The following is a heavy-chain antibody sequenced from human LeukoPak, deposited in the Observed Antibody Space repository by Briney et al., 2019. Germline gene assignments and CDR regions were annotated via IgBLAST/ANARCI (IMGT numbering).Heavy chain of an antibody. J-gene: IGHJ4*02. CDR1: GLTFSSYA. V-gene: IGHV3-23*01. D-gene: IGHD6-19*01. CDR3: AIAKGPVDIVVAATGVFGY. Sequence: GGSLRLSCAASGLTFSSYAMSWVRQALGKGLEWVSAISGSGGSTYYADSVKGRFTISRDNSKNTLFLQMNSLRADDTAVYYCAIAKGPVDIVVAATGVFGYWGQGTLVTVSS. CDR2: ISGSGGST.